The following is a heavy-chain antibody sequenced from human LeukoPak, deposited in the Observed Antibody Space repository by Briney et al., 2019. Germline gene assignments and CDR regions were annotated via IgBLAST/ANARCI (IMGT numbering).Heavy chain of an antibody. CDR1: GGSFRGSY. Sequence: SETLSLTCTVSGGSFRGSYWSWIRQSPGKRLEWIGFVYNSGSTTYNPSLESRVTISLDTPKNQFSLALTSVTAADTATYYCAEDSRRGSRASYFRLNDAFDVWGRGTPVIVSS. CDR2: VYNSGST. CDR3: AEDSRRGSRASYFRLNDAFDV. D-gene: IGHD3-16*01. J-gene: IGHJ3*01. V-gene: IGHV4-59*01.